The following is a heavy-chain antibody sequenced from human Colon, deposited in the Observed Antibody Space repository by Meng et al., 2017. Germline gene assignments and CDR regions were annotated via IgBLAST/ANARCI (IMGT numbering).Heavy chain of an antibody. CDR3: ATEPTTSWNFELFFDY. CDR2: IDPSGRRT. V-gene: IGHV1-46*01. Sequence: QGQLVQSGAEMKKTGASVKVSCQASGNKFSTYYVHWVRQAPGQGLEWMGMIDPSGRRTSSAQKFQGRLTMTRDASRKTVFMDLASLRAEDTATYYCATEPTTSWNFELFFDYWGQGTLVTVSS. CDR1: GNKFSTYY. J-gene: IGHJ4*02. D-gene: IGHD1-7*01.